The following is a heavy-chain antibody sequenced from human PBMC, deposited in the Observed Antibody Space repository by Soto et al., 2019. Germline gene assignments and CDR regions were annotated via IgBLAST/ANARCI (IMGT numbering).Heavy chain of an antibody. D-gene: IGHD6-13*01. Sequence: QVQLVQSGAEVKKPGSSVKVSCKASGGTFSSYAISWVRQAPGPGLEWMGGIIPIFGTANYAQKFQGRVTIPEDKSKSTAYMELSSLRSEDTAVYYCAREGSPRDYYYGMDVWGQGTTVTVSS. CDR1: GGTFSSYA. CDR2: IIPIFGTA. J-gene: IGHJ6*02. CDR3: AREGSPRDYYYGMDV. V-gene: IGHV1-69*06.